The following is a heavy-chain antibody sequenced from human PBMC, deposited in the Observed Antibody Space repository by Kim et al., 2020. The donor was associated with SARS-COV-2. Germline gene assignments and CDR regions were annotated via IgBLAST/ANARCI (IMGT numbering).Heavy chain of an antibody. Sequence: ASVKVSCKASGYTFTSYYMHWVRQAPGQGLEWMGIINPSGGSTSYAQKFQGRVTMTRDTSTSTVYMELSSLRSEDTAVYYCARDRRVGQLVPGGRDNWFDPWGQGTLVTVSS. V-gene: IGHV1-46*01. D-gene: IGHD6-6*01. CDR2: INPSGGST. CDR1: GYTFTSYY. J-gene: IGHJ5*02. CDR3: ARDRRVGQLVPGGRDNWFDP.